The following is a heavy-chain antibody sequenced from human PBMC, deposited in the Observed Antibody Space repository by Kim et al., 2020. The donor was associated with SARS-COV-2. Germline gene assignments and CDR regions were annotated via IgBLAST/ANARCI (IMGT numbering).Heavy chain of an antibody. Sequence: GSTYYTPPLNSRVTITVDTSKNQFALKLSSVAAADTAVYYCARRLKWEPTPFDYWGQGTLVTVSS. V-gene: IGHV4-39*01. D-gene: IGHD1-26*01. J-gene: IGHJ4*02. CDR3: ARRLKWEPTPFDY. CDR2: GST.